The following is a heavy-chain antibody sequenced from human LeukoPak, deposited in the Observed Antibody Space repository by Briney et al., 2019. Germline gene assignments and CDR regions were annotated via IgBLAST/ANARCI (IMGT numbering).Heavy chain of an antibody. J-gene: IGHJ5*02. D-gene: IGHD2-2*01. CDR2: IYYSGST. Sequence: SETLSLTCTVSGGSISSGDYYWSWIRQPPGKGLEWIGYIYYSGSTYYNPSLKSRVTISVDTSKNQFSLKLSSVTAADTAVYYCATGVPAAFNWFDPRGQGTLVTVSS. CDR3: ATGVPAAFNWFDP. V-gene: IGHV4-30-4*08. CDR1: GGSISSGDYY.